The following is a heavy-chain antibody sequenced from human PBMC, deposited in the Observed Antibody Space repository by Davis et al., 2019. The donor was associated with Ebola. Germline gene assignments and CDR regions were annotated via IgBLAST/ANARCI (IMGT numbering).Heavy chain of an antibody. Sequence: GESLKISCKGSGYSFTSYWIGWVRQMPGKGLEWMGIIYPSDSDTRYSPSFQGQVTISVDRSSSTAYLQWSSLKASDSAMYYCARQEALYGSIDNWGQGTLVTVSS. CDR3: ARQEALYGSIDN. V-gene: IGHV5-51*01. CDR2: IYPSDSDT. J-gene: IGHJ4*02. D-gene: IGHD2/OR15-2a*01. CDR1: GYSFTSYW.